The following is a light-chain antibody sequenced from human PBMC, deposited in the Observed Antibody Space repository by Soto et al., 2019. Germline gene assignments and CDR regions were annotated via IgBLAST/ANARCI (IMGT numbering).Light chain of an antibody. CDR3: QQSYSTLIP. Sequence: DIPMTQSPSSLSASVGDRVTIACRASQSISSYLNWYQQKPGKAPKLLIYAASSLQSGVPSRFSGSGSGTDFTLTISSLQPEDFATYYCQQSYSTLIPFGQGTRLEIK. CDR1: QSISSY. J-gene: IGKJ5*01. CDR2: AAS. V-gene: IGKV1-39*01.